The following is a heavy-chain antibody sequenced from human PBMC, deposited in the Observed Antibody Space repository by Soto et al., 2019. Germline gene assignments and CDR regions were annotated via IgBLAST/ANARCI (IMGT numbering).Heavy chain of an antibody. Sequence: PGGSLRLCCAASGFSFSSYWMHWVRQAPGKGLVWVSRINTDGSTTTYADSVKGRFTISRDNAKNTLYLQMNSLRAEDTAVYYCTRPHSSPSGLAYWGQGTLVTVSS. CDR2: INTDGSTT. CDR3: TRPHSSPSGLAY. V-gene: IGHV3-74*01. CDR1: GFSFSSYW. D-gene: IGHD6-6*01. J-gene: IGHJ4*02.